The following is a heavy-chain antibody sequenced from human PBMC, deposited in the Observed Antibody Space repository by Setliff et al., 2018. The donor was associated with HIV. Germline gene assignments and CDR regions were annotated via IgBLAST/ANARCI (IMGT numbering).Heavy chain of an antibody. CDR1: GGSITSNY. V-gene: IGHV4-59*01. CDR2: IYYIGTT. J-gene: IGHJ6*04. D-gene: IGHD3-10*01. CDR3: ARAMTYSGSGSYALDV. Sequence: ETLSLTCTVSGGSITSNYWGWIRQPPGKALEWIGYIYYIGTTNYNPSLQSRVTIFLDTSKTQFSLRLSSVTAADTAMYYCARAMTYSGSGSYALDVWGKGTTVTVSS.